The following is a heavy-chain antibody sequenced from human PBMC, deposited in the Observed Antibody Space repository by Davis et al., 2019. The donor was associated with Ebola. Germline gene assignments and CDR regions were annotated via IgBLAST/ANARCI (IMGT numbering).Heavy chain of an antibody. J-gene: IGHJ4*02. CDR3: AKEGYLVATLPFDT. Sequence: PGGSLRLSCAASGFTFSSYGMHWVRQAPGKGLEWVAVIWYDGSNKYYADSAKGRFTMSRDNSKHTLYLQMNSLRAEDTAVYYCAKEGYLVATLPFDTWGQGTLVTVSS. CDR1: GFTFSSYG. CDR2: IWYDGSNK. D-gene: IGHD4-23*01. V-gene: IGHV3-33*03.